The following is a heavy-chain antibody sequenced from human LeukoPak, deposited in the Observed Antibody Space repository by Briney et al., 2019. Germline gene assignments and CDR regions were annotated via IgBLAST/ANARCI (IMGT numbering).Heavy chain of an antibody. V-gene: IGHV3-23*01. D-gene: IGHD3-10*01. CDR2: ISGSGGSP. Sequence: GGSLRLSCAASGFTFSSYAMSWVRQAPGKGLEWVSAISGSGGSPYYADSVKGRFTISRDNSKNTLYLQMNSLRAEDTAVYYCARAPFYYYGSGSYYPYGMDVWGQGTTVTVSS. CDR1: GFTFSSYA. CDR3: ARAPFYYYGSGSYYPYGMDV. J-gene: IGHJ6*02.